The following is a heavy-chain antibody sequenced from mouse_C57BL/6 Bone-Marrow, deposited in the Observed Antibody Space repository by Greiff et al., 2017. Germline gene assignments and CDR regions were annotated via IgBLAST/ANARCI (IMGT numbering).Heavy chain of an antibody. CDR2: ISYSGST. Sequence: EVQLQESGPGLAKPSPTLSLTCSVTGYSITSDYWNWIRKFPGNKLEYMGYISYSGSTYYNPSLKSRISITRDTSKNQYYLQLNSVTTEDTATYYCARLPGGSSYVGYFDVWGTGTTVTVSS. J-gene: IGHJ1*03. D-gene: IGHD1-1*01. CDR1: GYSITSDY. V-gene: IGHV3-8*01. CDR3: ARLPGGSSYVGYFDV.